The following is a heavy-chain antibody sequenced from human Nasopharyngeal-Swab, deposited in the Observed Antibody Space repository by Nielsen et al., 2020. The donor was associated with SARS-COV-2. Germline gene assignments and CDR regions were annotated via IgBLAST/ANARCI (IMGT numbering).Heavy chain of an antibody. V-gene: IGHV1-2*02. CDR1: GYTFSGFY. J-gene: IGHJ4*02. Sequence: ASVKVSCKASGYTFSGFYMHWVRQAPGQGLEWMGRFSPNSGDTIYAQKFQGRVTMTRDKPITTAYMELNSLRSDDTAVYYCATDYGGPPPREFDYWGQGTLVTVSS. CDR3: ATDYGGPPPREFDY. CDR2: FSPNSGDT. D-gene: IGHD4-23*01.